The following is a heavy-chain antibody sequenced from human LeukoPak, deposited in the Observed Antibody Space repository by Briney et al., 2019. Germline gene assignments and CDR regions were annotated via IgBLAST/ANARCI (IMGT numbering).Heavy chain of an antibody. CDR2: IYYSGST. J-gene: IGHJ6*02. CDR1: GGSISSYY. CDR3: ARGYYDFWSGYSYYGMDV. V-gene: IGHV4-59*01. D-gene: IGHD3-3*01. Sequence: PSETLSLTCTVSGGSISSYYWSWIRQPPGKGLEWIGYIYYSGSTNCNPSLKSRVTISVDTSKNQFSLKLSSVTAADTAVYYCARGYYDFWSGYSYYGMDVWGQGTTVTVSS.